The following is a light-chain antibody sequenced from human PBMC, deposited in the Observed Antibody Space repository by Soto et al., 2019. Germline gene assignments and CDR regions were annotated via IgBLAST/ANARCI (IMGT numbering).Light chain of an antibody. CDR1: SSDIGSFNF. CDR3: SSYTTSSTVV. J-gene: IGLJ3*02. CDR2: VVF. Sequence: QSALTQPASESGSPGQSITISCTGTSSDIGSFNFVSWYQQHPGKAPKLIIYVVFNRPSGVSSRFSGSKSGNTASLTISGLQAEDEADYFCSSYTTSSTVVFGGGIKVTVL. V-gene: IGLV2-14*01.